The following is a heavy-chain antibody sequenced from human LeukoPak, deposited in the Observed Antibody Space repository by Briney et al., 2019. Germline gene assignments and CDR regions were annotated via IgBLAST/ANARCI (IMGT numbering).Heavy chain of an antibody. CDR3: AVYYYDSSRAD. V-gene: IGHV4-39*01. Sequence: SETLSLTCTVSGDSISRSSYYWGWIRQPPGKGLEWIGTIYYSGSTYYSPSLKSRVTISVDTSKNQFSLKLSSVTAADTAVYYCAVYYYDSSRADWGQGTLVTVSS. CDR2: IYYSGST. J-gene: IGHJ4*02. CDR1: GDSISRSSYY. D-gene: IGHD3-22*01.